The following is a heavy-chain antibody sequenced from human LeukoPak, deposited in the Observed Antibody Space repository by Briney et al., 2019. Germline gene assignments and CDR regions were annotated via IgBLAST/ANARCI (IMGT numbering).Heavy chain of an antibody. V-gene: IGHV3-9*01. J-gene: IGHJ4*02. CDR2: ISWNSGSK. D-gene: IGHD3-22*01. Sequence: PGGSLRLSCAASGFTFDDYAMHWVRQGPGKGLEWVSGISWNSGSKGYADSVKGRFTISRDNAKNSLYLQMNSLRAEDTALYYCAKDLITMIVGGGFDYWGQGTLVTVSS. CDR3: AKDLITMIVGGGFDY. CDR1: GFTFDDYA.